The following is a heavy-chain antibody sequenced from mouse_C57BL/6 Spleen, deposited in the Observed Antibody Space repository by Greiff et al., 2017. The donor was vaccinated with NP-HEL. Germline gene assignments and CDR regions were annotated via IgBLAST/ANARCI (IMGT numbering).Heavy chain of an antibody. J-gene: IGHJ3*01. CDR3: AKPDGYYGGFFAY. D-gene: IGHD2-3*01. CDR2: IHPNSGST. V-gene: IGHV1-64*01. CDR1: GYTFTSYW. Sequence: VQLQQSGAELVKPGASVKLSCKASGYTFTSYWMHWVKQRPGQGLEWIGMIHPNSGSTNYNEKFKSKATLTVDKSSSTAYMQLSSLTSEDSAVYYCAKPDGYYGGFFAYWGQGTLVTVSA.